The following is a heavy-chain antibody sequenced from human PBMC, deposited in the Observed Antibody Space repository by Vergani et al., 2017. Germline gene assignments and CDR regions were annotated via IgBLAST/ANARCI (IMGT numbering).Heavy chain of an antibody. J-gene: IGHJ5*02. V-gene: IGHV1-46*01. CDR3: ARESRYCSSTSCYVGRDWFDP. CDR1: GYTFTSYY. D-gene: IGHD2-2*01. CDR2: INPSGGST. Sequence: QVQLVQSGAEVKKPGASVTVSCKASGYTFTSYYMHWVRQAPGQGLEWMGIINPSGGSTSYAQKFQGRVTMTRDTSTSTVYMELSSLRSGDTAVYYCARESRYCSSTSCYVGRDWFDPWGQGTLVTVSS.